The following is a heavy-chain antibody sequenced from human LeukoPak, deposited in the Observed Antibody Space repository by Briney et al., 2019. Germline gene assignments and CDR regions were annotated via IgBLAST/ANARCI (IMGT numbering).Heavy chain of an antibody. Sequence: GGSLRLSCAASGFTFSSYWMSWVRQAPGKGLEWVANIKQDGSEKYYVDSVKGRFTISRDNSKNTLYLQMNSLRAEDTAVYYCAKDGIFFHYYDSSGYSHLDSWGQGTLVTVSS. CDR2: IKQDGSEK. D-gene: IGHD3-22*01. J-gene: IGHJ4*02. CDR3: AKDGIFFHYYDSSGYSHLDS. CDR1: GFTFSSYW. V-gene: IGHV3-7*01.